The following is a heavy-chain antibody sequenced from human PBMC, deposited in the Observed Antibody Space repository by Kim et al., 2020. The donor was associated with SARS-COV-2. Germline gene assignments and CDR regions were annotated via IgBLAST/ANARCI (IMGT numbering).Heavy chain of an antibody. V-gene: IGHV4-39*07. Sequence: SETLSLTCTVSGGSISDSNYYWGWIRQPPGKGLEYIGNIYHSGSTYFNPSLKSRLTMSVDTSKNQFSLKLTSLSAADTAVYYCARLFGGYSDYFDFWGQGPLVAVSS. D-gene: IGHD5-12*01. CDR1: GGSISDSNYY. CDR3: ARLFGGYSDYFDF. CDR2: IYHSGST. J-gene: IGHJ4*02.